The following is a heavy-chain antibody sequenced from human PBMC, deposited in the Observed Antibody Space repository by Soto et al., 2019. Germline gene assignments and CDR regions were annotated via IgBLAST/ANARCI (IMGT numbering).Heavy chain of an antibody. CDR3: ARDPVYDILTGYNVKNYDCGMDV. Sequence: ASVKVSCKASGNTCISYGISWVRQAPGQGLEWMGWISAYNANRKYAQKFQGRVTMTTDTSTSTAYMELRSLRSDDTAVYYCARDPVYDILTGYNVKNYDCGMDVWGQGTTVTVSS. D-gene: IGHD3-9*01. J-gene: IGHJ6*02. CDR1: GNTCISYG. CDR2: ISAYNANR. V-gene: IGHV1-18*01.